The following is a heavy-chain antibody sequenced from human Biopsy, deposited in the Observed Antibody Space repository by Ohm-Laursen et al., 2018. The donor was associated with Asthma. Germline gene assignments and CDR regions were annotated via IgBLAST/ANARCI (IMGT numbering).Heavy chain of an antibody. J-gene: IGHJ3*02. CDR1: GFSFSNFA. Sequence: SLRLSCAASGFSFSNFAIYWVRQAPGKGLEWVGVISKDASTQDYADSVKGRFTMARDNSKNTLDLQMNSLREEDTAVYYCVRDGTEDAFDIWGQGTVVSVSS. V-gene: IGHV3-30*01. CDR2: ISKDASTQ. CDR3: VRDGTEDAFDI. D-gene: IGHD1-1*01.